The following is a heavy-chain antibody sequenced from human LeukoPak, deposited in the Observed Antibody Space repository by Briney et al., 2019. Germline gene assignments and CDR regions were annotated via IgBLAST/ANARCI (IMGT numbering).Heavy chain of an antibody. Sequence: GRCLRLSCAASGFTFSSYGMHWVRQAPGKGLEWVAVISYDGSNKYYADSVKGRFTISRDNSKNTLYLQMNSLRAEDTAVYYCAKDKMSYDYLSFSVDYWGQGTLVTVSS. D-gene: IGHD4-11*01. J-gene: IGHJ4*02. V-gene: IGHV3-30*18. CDR1: GFTFSSYG. CDR3: AKDKMSYDYLSFSVDY. CDR2: ISYDGSNK.